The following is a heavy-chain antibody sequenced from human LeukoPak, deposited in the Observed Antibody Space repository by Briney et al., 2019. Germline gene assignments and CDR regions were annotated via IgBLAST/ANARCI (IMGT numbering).Heavy chain of an antibody. D-gene: IGHD3-22*01. CDR1: GGSISSYY. Sequence: SETLSLTCTVSGGSISSYYRSWIRQPPGKGLEWIGYIYYSGSTNYNPSLKSRVTVSVDTSKNQFSLKLSSVTAADTAVYYCARGKALTYYYDSSGPTRYGMDVWGQGTTVTVSS. J-gene: IGHJ6*02. CDR3: ARGKALTYYYDSSGPTRYGMDV. V-gene: IGHV4-59*12. CDR2: IYYSGST.